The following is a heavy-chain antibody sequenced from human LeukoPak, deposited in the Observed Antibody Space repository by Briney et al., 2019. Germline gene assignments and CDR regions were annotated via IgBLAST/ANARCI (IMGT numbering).Heavy chain of an antibody. CDR3: AGVKRGYSGYGPYYYMDV. D-gene: IGHD5-12*01. J-gene: IGHJ6*03. V-gene: IGHV3-21*01. Sequence: GGSLRLSCAASGFTFSSYRMNWVRQAPGKGLKWVSSIISSSSYIYYADSVKGRFTISRDNAKNSLYLQMNSLRAEDTAVYYCAGVKRGYSGYGPYYYMDVWGKGTTVTVSS. CDR2: IISSSSYI. CDR1: GFTFSSYR.